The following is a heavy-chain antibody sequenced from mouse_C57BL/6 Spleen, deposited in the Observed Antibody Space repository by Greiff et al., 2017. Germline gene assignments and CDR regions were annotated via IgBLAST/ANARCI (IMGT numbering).Heavy chain of an antibody. Sequence: VQLQQSGPELVKPGASVKISCKASGYTFTDYYMNWVKQSHGKSLEWIGDINPNNGGTSYNQKFKGKATLTVDKSSSTAYMELRSLTSEDSAVYYCASEGGSSGDYWGQGTTLTVSS. V-gene: IGHV1-26*01. CDR3: ASEGGSSGDY. J-gene: IGHJ2*01. D-gene: IGHD1-1*01. CDR2: INPNNGGT. CDR1: GYTFTDYY.